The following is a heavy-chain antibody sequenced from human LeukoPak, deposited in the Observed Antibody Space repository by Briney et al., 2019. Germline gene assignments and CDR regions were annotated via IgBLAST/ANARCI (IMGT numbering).Heavy chain of an antibody. CDR2: IYTSGST. V-gene: IGHV4-4*07. CDR1: GGSFSTYY. J-gene: IGHJ6*02. CDR3: ARQPPQYYGMDV. D-gene: IGHD1-14*01. Sequence: SETLCLTCTVSGGSFSTYYWSRIRQPAGKGLEWIERIYTSGSTNYNPSVKSRVTMSVDTSNNQFSLKLTSVTAADTAVYYCARQPPQYYGMDVRGQGTTVAVSS.